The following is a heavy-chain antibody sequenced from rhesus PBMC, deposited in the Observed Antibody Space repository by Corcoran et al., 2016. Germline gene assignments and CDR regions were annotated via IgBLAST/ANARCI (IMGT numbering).Heavy chain of an antibody. J-gene: IGHJ1*01. CDR3: AKDRGSSYPVFFEF. Sequence: EVQLVETGGGLVQPGGSLKLSCAASGFTFSSYGMSWVRPAPGKGLAWVSAINRGGGSTDYAAPVKGRFTITRDNTKNALSRQMNSLRAEDTAVYYCAKDRGSSYPVFFEFWGQGALVTVSS. CDR2: INRGGGST. CDR1: GFTFSSYG. D-gene: IGHD6-43*01. V-gene: IGHV3S5*01.